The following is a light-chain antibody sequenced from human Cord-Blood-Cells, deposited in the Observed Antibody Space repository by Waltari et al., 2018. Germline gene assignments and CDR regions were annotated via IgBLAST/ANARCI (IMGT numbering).Light chain of an antibody. V-gene: IGKV1-33*01. CDR3: QQYDNLPAFT. CDR1: QDISKY. CDR2: DAS. J-gene: IGKJ3*01. Sequence: DIQMTKCPYSLSAYVGDRVITTCQASQDISKYLNWYQQKPGKDPKLLISDASNLETGVPSRFSGSGSGTDFTFTISSLQPEDIATYYCQQYDNLPAFTFGPGTKVDIK.